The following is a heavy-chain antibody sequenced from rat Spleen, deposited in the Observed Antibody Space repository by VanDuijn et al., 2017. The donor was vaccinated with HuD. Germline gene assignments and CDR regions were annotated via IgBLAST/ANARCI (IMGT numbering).Heavy chain of an antibody. CDR1: GFTFSDYN. Sequence: EVQLVESGGGLVQPGRSLKLSCAASGFTFSDYNMAWVRQAPGKGLEWVSSINTDGGSTYYPDSVKGRFTISRDNAENTVYLQMNSLRSEDTATYYCAKEGTTPFDYWGQGVMVTVSS. CDR2: INTDGGST. D-gene: IGHD1-5*01. J-gene: IGHJ2*01. CDR3: AKEGTTPFDY. V-gene: IGHV5-58*01.